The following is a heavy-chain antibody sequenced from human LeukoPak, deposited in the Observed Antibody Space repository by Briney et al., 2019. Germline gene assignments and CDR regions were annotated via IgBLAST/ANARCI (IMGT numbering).Heavy chain of an antibody. CDR3: ARDRVAYDYVWGSYRSLFDY. D-gene: IGHD3-16*02. V-gene: IGHV1-69*13. CDR2: IIPIFGTA. CDR1: GGTFSSYA. Sequence: ASVKVSCKASGGTFSSYAVSWVRQAPGQGLEWMGGIIPIFGTANYAQKFQGRVTITADESTSTAYMELSSLRSDDTAVYYCARDRVAYDYVWGSYRSLFDYWGQGTLVTVSS. J-gene: IGHJ4*02.